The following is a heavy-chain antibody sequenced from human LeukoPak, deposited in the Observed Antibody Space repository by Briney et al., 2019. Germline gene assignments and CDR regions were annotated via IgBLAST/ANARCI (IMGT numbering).Heavy chain of an antibody. D-gene: IGHD3-10*01. J-gene: IGHJ4*02. CDR3: AVGHMTMLRGVILLDY. CDR2: MNPNSGNT. CDR1: GYTFTSYD. V-gene: IGHV1-8*01. Sequence: ASVKVSCKASGYTFTSYDINWVRQATGQGLEWMGWMNPNSGNTGYAQKFQGRVTMTRNTSISTAYMDLSSLRSEDTAVYYCAVGHMTMLRGVILLDYWGQGTLVTVSS.